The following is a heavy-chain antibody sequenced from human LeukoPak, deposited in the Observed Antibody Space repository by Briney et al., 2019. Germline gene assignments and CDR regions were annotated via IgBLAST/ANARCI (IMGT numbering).Heavy chain of an antibody. Sequence: SETLSLTCAVYGGSLSGYYWSWIRQLPGKGLEWIGEINHSGSTNYNPSLKSRVTISVDTSKNQFSLKLSSVTAADTAVYYCARGRGYMVRGAYYYYGMDVWGQGTTVTVSS. J-gene: IGHJ6*02. CDR1: GGSLSGYY. V-gene: IGHV4-34*01. CDR3: ARGRGYMVRGAYYYYGMDV. D-gene: IGHD3-10*01. CDR2: INHSGST.